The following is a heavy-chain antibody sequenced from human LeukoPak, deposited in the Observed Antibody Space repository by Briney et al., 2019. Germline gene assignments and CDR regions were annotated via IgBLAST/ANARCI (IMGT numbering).Heavy chain of an antibody. Sequence: SETLSLTCAVSGGSISSSNWWSWVRQPPGKGLEWIGEIYHSGSTNYNPSLKSRVTISVDTSKNQFSLELSPVTAADTAVYYCARVGVDDSGNIIKYFFDYWGQGTLVTVSS. V-gene: IGHV4-4*02. CDR3: ARVGVDDSGNIIKYFFDY. J-gene: IGHJ4*02. D-gene: IGHD4-23*01. CDR2: IYHSGST. CDR1: GGSISSSNW.